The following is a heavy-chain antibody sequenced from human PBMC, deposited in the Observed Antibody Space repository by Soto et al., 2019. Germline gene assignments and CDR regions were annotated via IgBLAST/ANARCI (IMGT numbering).Heavy chain of an antibody. V-gene: IGHV1-18*04. D-gene: IGHD2-21*01. J-gene: IGHJ4*02. CDR1: GYTFTRHA. CDR3: ARGGEPIDY. Sequence: ASVKVSCKASGYTFTRHAISWVRQAPGQGLEWMGWISTYNGDTKYAPKFQGRVTMTKDTSASTAYMELRSLTSEDTAVYYCARGGEPIDYWGQGTLVTVSS. CDR2: ISTYNGDT.